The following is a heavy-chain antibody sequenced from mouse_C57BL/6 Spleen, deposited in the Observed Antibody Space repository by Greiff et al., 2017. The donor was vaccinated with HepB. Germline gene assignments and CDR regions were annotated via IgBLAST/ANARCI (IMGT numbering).Heavy chain of an antibody. Sequence: VQRVESGPELVRPGVSVKISCKGSGYTFTDYAMHWVKQSHAKSLEWIGVISTYYGDASYNQKFKDKATMTVDKSSSTAYMELARLTSEDSAVYYCATYVNFYYYAMDYWGQGTSVTVSS. CDR1: GYTFTDYA. D-gene: IGHD2-1*01. CDR2: ISTYYGDA. J-gene: IGHJ4*01. V-gene: IGHV1-67*01. CDR3: ATYVNFYYYAMDY.